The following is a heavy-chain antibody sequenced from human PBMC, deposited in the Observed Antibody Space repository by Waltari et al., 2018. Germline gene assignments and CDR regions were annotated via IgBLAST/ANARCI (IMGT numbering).Heavy chain of an antibody. D-gene: IGHD1-20*01. CDR3: AGPIRVSGAFDV. J-gene: IGHJ3*01. CDR2: IPYDGVGA. CDR1: GFSFSSYS. Sequence: QLHLVESGGGVVQPGKSLPLSCEASGFSFSSYSMHWVRQAPGKGPEWVALIPYDGVGAFYADSVTGRFVISRDNSRNTLYLHLNSLRPEDTAVYYCAGPIRVSGAFDVWGQGTMVTVSS. V-gene: IGHV3-30-3*02.